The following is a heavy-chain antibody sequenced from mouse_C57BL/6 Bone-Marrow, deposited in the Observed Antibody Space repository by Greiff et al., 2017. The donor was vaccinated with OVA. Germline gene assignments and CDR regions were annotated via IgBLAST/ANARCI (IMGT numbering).Heavy chain of an antibody. V-gene: IGHV1-7*01. CDR3: AHYDYDKDFDY. CDR2: INPSSGYT. Sequence: VHLVESGAELAKPGASVKLSCKASGYTFTSYWMHWVKQRPGQGLEWIGYINPSSGYTKYNQKFKDKATLTADKSSSTAYMQLSSLTYEDSAVYYCAHYDYDKDFDYWGQGTTLTVSS. CDR1: GYTFTSYW. J-gene: IGHJ2*01. D-gene: IGHD2-4*01.